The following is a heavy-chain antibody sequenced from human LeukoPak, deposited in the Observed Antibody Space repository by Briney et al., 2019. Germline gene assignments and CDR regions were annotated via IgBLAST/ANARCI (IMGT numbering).Heavy chain of an antibody. CDR1: GGTFSSYA. D-gene: IGHD6-6*01. CDR2: IIPIFGTA. J-gene: IGHJ6*02. Sequence: SVKVSCKASGGTFSSYAISWVRQAPGQGLEWMGGIIPIFGTANYAQKFQGRVTITADESTSTAYTELSSLRSEDTAVYYCARGTRCSSSYYYYYGMDVWGQGTTVTVSS. V-gene: IGHV1-69*13. CDR3: ARGTRCSSSYYYYYGMDV.